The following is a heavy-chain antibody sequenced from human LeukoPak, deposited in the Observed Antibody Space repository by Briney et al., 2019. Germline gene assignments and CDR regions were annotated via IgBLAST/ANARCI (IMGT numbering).Heavy chain of an antibody. V-gene: IGHV3-30-3*01. D-gene: IGHD4-17*01. J-gene: IGHJ4*02. CDR2: ISYDGSNT. CDR1: GFTFGDYA. CDR3: ARSHPDFGDYGWGVY. Sequence: GGSLRLSCAASGFTFGDYAMHWVRQAPGKGLDWVAVISYDGSNTFYSDSVKGRFTISRDNVDDTLYLQMNSLRPEDTAIYYCARSHPDFGDYGWGVYWGQGTLVTVSS.